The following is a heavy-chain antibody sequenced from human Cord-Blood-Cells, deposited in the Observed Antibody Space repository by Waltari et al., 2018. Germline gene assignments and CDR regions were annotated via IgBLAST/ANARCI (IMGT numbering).Heavy chain of an antibody. CDR1: GGSISSSSYY. Sequence: QLQLQESGPGLVKPSETLSLTCTVSGGSISSSSYYWGWIRKPPGKGLEWIGSIYYSGSTYYNPSLKSRVTISVDTSKNQFSLKLSSVTAADTAVYYCASGIAAAGTEYFQHWGRGTLVTVSS. CDR3: ASGIAAAGTEYFQH. D-gene: IGHD6-13*01. J-gene: IGHJ1*01. V-gene: IGHV4-39*01. CDR2: IYYSGST.